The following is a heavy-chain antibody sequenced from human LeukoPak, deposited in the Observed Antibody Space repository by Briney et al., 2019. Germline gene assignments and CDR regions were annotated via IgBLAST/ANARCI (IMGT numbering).Heavy chain of an antibody. Sequence: VASVTVSCKASGYTFTSYYMHWVRQAPGQGLEWMGRINPNSGGTNYAQKFQGRVTMTRDTSISTAYMELSRLRSDDTAVYYCARGYYDSSGYYPDWGQGTLVTVSS. CDR3: ARGYYDSSGYYPD. CDR1: GYTFTSYY. V-gene: IGHV1-2*06. CDR2: INPNSGGT. J-gene: IGHJ4*02. D-gene: IGHD3-22*01.